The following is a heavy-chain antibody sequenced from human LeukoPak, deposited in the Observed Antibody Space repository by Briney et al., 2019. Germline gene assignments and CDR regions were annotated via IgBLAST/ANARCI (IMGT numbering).Heavy chain of an antibody. CDR1: GFTFSSSA. CDR2: IWYDGSNK. J-gene: IGHJ4*02. CDR3: ARHGEFGGSGSYCDVDEDYYFDY. V-gene: IGHV3-33*08. D-gene: IGHD3-10*01. Sequence: GGSLRLSCAASGFTFSSSAMSWVRQAPGKGLEWVAVIWYDGSNKYYADSVKGRFTISRDNSKNTLYLQMNSLRAEDTAVYYCARHGEFGGSGSYCDVDEDYYFDYWGQGTLVTVSS.